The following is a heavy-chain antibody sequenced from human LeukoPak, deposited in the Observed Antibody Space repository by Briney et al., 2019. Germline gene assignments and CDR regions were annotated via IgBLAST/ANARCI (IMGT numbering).Heavy chain of an antibody. D-gene: IGHD3-9*01. V-gene: IGHV3-23*01. Sequence: GGSLRLSCAASGFTFSSYAMNWVRQAPGKGLEWVSSVSDSGGHTYYAASVKGRFTISRDNSKNTLYLQMNSLRAEDTAVYYCAKAPDYDVLTGTSFDYWGQGALVTVSS. CDR2: VSDSGGHT. CDR3: AKAPDYDVLTGTSFDY. J-gene: IGHJ4*02. CDR1: GFTFSSYA.